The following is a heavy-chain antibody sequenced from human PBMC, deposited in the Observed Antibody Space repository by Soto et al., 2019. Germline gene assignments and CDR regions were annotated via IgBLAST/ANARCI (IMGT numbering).Heavy chain of an antibody. J-gene: IGHJ5*02. CDR1: GASVSSYY. D-gene: IGHD1-7*01. V-gene: IGHV4-59*02. CDR2: IYYIGAY. Sequence: SETLSLTCIVSGASVSSYYWIWVRQPPGEGLEWIGYIYYIGAYNYNPSLKSRVTISVDTSKNQFSLKLTSVTAADTAVYSCPRTPETRDLLDPSGQGNLVTVSS. CDR3: PRTPETRDLLDP.